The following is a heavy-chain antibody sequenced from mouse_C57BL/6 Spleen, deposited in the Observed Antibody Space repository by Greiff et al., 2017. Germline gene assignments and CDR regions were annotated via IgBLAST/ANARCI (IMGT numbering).Heavy chain of an antibody. V-gene: IGHV1-82*01. D-gene: IGHD2-4*01. J-gene: IGHJ2*01. Sequence: VQLKESGPELVKPGASVKISCKASGYAFSSSWMNWVKQRPGKGLEWIGRIYPGDGDTNYNGKFKGKATLTADKSSSTAYMQLSGLTSEDSAVYFCARLYDYDRGNCFDYWGQGTTLTVSS. CDR1: GYAFSSSW. CDR2: IYPGDGDT. CDR3: ARLYDYDRGNCFDY.